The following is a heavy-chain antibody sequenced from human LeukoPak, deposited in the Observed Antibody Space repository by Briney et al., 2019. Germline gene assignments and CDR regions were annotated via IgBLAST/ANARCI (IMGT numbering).Heavy chain of an antibody. Sequence: GGSLRLSCAASGFTFSNYAMSWVRQAPGKGPEWVSSISGSGGSTFYADSVKGRFTISRDNSKNTLYLQANSLRSEDTAVYYCAKKSPYGGADYWGQGALVTVSS. CDR3: AKKSPYGGADY. D-gene: IGHD4-23*01. V-gene: IGHV3-23*01. CDR1: GFTFSNYA. J-gene: IGHJ4*02. CDR2: ISGSGGST.